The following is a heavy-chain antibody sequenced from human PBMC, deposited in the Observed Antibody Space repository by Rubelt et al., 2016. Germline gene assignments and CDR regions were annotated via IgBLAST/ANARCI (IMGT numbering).Heavy chain of an antibody. V-gene: IGHV3-53*01. D-gene: IGHD3-9*01. CDR2: IYSGGST. Sequence: GKGLEWVSVIYSGGSTFYADSVKGRFTISRDNSKNTLYLQMNSLRAEDTAVYYCAKDLGILTDAFDTWGQGTMVTVSS. J-gene: IGHJ3*02. CDR3: AKDLGILTDAFDT.